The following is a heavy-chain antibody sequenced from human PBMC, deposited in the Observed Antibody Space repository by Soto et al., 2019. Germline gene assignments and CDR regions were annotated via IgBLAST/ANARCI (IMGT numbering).Heavy chain of an antibody. Sequence: TSETLSLTCTVSGGSISSSSYYWGWIRQPPGKGLEWIGSIYYSGSTYYNPSLKSRVTISVDTSKNQFSLKLSSVTAADTAVYYCARLGWVYDFWSGYYFDYWGQGTLVTVSS. CDR3: ARLGWVYDFWSGYYFDY. CDR1: GGSISSSSYY. CDR2: IYYSGST. V-gene: IGHV4-39*01. D-gene: IGHD3-3*01. J-gene: IGHJ4*02.